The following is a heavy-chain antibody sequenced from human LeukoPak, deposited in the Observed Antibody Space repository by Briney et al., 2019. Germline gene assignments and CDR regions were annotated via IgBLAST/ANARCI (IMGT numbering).Heavy chain of an antibody. CDR3: ARDPTVDSWSGLQGVDY. Sequence: SGGSLRLSCAASGFTLSDYYMSWIRQAPGKGLEWVSYISSSGSTIYYADSVKGRFTISRDNAKNSLYLQMNSLRAEDTAVYYCARDPTVDSWSGLQGVDYWGQGTLVTVSS. CDR1: GFTLSDYY. V-gene: IGHV3-11*04. CDR2: ISSSGSTI. J-gene: IGHJ4*02. D-gene: IGHD3-3*01.